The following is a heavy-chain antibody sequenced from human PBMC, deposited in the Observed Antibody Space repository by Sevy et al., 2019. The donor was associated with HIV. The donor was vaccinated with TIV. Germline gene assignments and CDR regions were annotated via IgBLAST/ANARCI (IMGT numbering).Heavy chain of an antibody. CDR3: ARVTGTMVRGSIMRGNCFDP. J-gene: IGHJ5*02. D-gene: IGHD3-10*01. CDR2: IYYSGST. CDR1: GGSISSYY. Sequence: SETLSLTCIVSGGSISSYYWSWIRQPPGKGLEWIGYIYYSGSTNYNPSLKSRVTMSLDTSKNQFSLKLSSVTAADTAVYYCARVTGTMVRGSIMRGNCFDPWGQGALVTVSS. V-gene: IGHV4-59*01.